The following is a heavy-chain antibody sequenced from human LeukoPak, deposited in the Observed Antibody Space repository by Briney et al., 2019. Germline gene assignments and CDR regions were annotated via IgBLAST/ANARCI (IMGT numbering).Heavy chain of an antibody. CDR1: GGSISSYY. D-gene: IGHD3-22*01. CDR2: IYYSGST. Sequence: SETLSLTCTVSGGSISSYYWSWIRQPPGKGLEWIGYIYYSGSTNYNPSLKSRVTISVDTSKNQFSLKLSSVTAADTAVYYCARLYDSSGFFDYWGQGTLVTVSS. V-gene: IGHV4-59*08. J-gene: IGHJ4*02. CDR3: ARLYDSSGFFDY.